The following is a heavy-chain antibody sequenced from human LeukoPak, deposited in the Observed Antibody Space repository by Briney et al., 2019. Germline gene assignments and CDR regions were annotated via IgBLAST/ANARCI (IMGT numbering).Heavy chain of an antibody. J-gene: IGHJ3*02. D-gene: IGHD2-15*01. Sequence: SETLSLXCAVYGGSFSGYYWSWIRQPPGKGLEWIGEINHSGSTNYNPSLKSRVTISVDTSKNQFSLKLSSVTAADTAVYYCARVLLHVDGNDVFDIWGQGTMVTVSS. CDR1: GGSFSGYY. CDR3: ARVLLHVDGNDVFDI. CDR2: INHSGST. V-gene: IGHV4-34*01.